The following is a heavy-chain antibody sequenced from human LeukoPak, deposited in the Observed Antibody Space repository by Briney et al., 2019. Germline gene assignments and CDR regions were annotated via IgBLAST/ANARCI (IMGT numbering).Heavy chain of an antibody. V-gene: IGHV3-7*01. D-gene: IGHD6-6*01. J-gene: IGHJ4*02. CDR1: GFTFSRYW. Sequence: GGSLRLSCAASGFTFSRYWMTWVRQAPGKGLEWVANIQQGGSEKNYVDSVKGRFTISRDNAKNSLYLQMNRVRAEDTAVYYCARDVSGEYDSSSRLHLDSWGQGTLVTVSS. CDR2: IQQGGSEK. CDR3: ARDVSGEYDSSSRLHLDS.